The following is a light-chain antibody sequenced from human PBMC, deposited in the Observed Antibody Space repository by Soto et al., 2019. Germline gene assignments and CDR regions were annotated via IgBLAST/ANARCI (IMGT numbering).Light chain of an antibody. V-gene: IGKV4-1*01. Sequence: DIVMTQSPDSLAVPLGERAIIKCESSQTIYSPRGEHYLGWYQKKRGQPPKLLIYWASTRESGVPDRFSGSGSGTDFTLTITSLQAEDVAVYYCQQHYSTPFTFGPGTTVEIK. CDR3: QQHYSTPFT. CDR1: QTIYSPRGEHY. CDR2: WAS. J-gene: IGKJ3*01.